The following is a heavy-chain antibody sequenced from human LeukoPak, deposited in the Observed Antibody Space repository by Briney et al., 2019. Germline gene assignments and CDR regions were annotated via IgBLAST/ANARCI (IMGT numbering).Heavy chain of an antibody. V-gene: IGHV4-61*08. CDR1: GGSISSGGYS. Sequence: PSETLSLTCAVSGGSISSGGYSWSWIRQPPGTGLEWIGYIYYSGSTNYNPSLKSRVTISVDTSKNQFSLKLSSVTAADTAVYYCARHMIRYCSSTSCFPPDAFDIWGQGTMITVSS. D-gene: IGHD2-2*01. CDR3: ARHMIRYCSSTSCFPPDAFDI. J-gene: IGHJ3*02. CDR2: IYYSGST.